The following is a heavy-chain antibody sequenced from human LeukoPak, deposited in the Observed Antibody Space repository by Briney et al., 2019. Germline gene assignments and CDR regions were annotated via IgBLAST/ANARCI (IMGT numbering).Heavy chain of an antibody. Sequence: GGSLRLSCAASGFTFSSYAMHWVRQAPGNGLEWAAVISYDGSNKYYAESVKGRFTISRDNSKNTLYLQMNSLRAEDTAVYYFARDPGYSYGLYYYGMDVWGQGTTVTVSS. J-gene: IGHJ6*02. CDR1: GFTFSSYA. V-gene: IGHV3-30-3*01. CDR2: ISYDGSNK. D-gene: IGHD5-18*01. CDR3: ARDPGYSYGLYYYGMDV.